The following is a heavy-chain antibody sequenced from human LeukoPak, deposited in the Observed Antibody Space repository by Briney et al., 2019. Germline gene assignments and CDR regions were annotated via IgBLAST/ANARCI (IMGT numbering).Heavy chain of an antibody. J-gene: IGHJ4*02. CDR1: GGTFSSYA. CDR3: ARTSYDYVWGSYRLFDH. Sequence: SVKVSCKASGGTFSSYAISWVRQAPGQGLEWMGGIIPIFGTANYAQKFQGRVTITADESTSTAYMELSSLGSEDTAVYYCARTSYDYVWGSYRLFDHWGQGTLVTVSS. CDR2: IIPIFGTA. D-gene: IGHD3-16*02. V-gene: IGHV1-69*01.